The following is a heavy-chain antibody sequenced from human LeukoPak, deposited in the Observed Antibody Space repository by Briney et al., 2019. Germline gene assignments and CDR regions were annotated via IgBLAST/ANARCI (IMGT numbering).Heavy chain of an antibody. V-gene: IGHV3-23*01. CDR1: GFTFSSYA. CDR3: AKDAVAGTTYTNWFDP. D-gene: IGHD6-19*01. J-gene: IGHJ5*02. Sequence: GGSLRLSCAASGFTFSSYAMSWVRQAPGEGLEWVSAISGSGGSTYYADSVKGRVTISRDNSKNTLYLQMNSLRDDETAVYYCAKDAVAGTTYTNWFDPWGQGTLVTVSS. CDR2: ISGSGGST.